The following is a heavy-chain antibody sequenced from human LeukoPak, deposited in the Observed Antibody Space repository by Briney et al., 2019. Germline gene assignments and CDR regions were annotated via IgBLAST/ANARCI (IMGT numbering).Heavy chain of an antibody. CDR1: GYRFTNYW. D-gene: IGHD3-10*01. CDR3: ASGFGETHYYYYYGMDV. J-gene: IGHJ6*02. V-gene: IGHV5-51*01. Sequence: GESLKISCQGSGYRFTNYWIGWVRQMPGKGLEWMGIIYPGDSDTRYSPSFQGQVTISADKSISTAYLQWSSLKASDTAMYYCASGFGETHYYYYYGMDVWGQGTTVTVSS. CDR2: IYPGDSDT.